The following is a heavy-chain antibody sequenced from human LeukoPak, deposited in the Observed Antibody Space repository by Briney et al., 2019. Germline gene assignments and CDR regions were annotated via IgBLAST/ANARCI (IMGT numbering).Heavy chain of an antibody. CDR3: ARLDPFFFDF. CDR1: CGYISSYY. Sequence: PSETLSLTCSVSCGYISSYYWSWIRQPPGKGLEWIGFIHYSGSTNYNPSLKSRVTISADTSKNQFSLKLTSVTAADTAVYYCARLDPFFFDFWGQGTLVTVSS. CDR2: IHYSGST. J-gene: IGHJ4*02. V-gene: IGHV4-59*01.